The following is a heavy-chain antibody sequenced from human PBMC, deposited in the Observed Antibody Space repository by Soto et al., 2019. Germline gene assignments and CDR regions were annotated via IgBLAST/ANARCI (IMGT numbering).Heavy chain of an antibody. CDR3: AREPYGDSQYFDY. J-gene: IGHJ4*02. Sequence: QVQLVESGGGMVQPGTSLRLSCAASGFTFNSLSLHWVRQRPDKGLEWVAVISHDGRVTFYADFVKGRFTVSRDNSKNTIYLQGNSLRAEDTAVYYCAREPYGDSQYFDYGGQGPLVTVSS. CDR2: ISHDGRVT. CDR1: GFTFNSLS. V-gene: IGHV3-30*04. D-gene: IGHD2-21*02.